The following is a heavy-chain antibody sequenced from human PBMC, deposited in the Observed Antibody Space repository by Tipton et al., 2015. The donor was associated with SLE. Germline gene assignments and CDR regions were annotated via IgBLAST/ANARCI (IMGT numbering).Heavy chain of an antibody. CDR2: IYYSGGST. V-gene: IGHV4-59*07. D-gene: IGHD6-19*01. CDR3: ARSEYSSGLIDY. CDR1: GVSISTFY. J-gene: IGHJ4*02. Sequence: TLSLTCTVSGVSISTFYWSWIRQPPGKGLEWIGYIYYSGGSTNYNPSLKSRVTMSVDTSKNQFSLKLSSVTAADTAVYYCARSEYSSGLIDYWGQGTLVTVSS.